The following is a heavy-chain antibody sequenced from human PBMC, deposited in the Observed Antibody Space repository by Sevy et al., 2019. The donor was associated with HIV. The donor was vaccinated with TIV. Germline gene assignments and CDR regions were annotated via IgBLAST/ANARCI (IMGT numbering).Heavy chain of an antibody. CDR1: GFTFSSYS. Sequence: GGSLRLSCAASGFTFSSYSMNWVRQAPGQGLEWVSYISSGFSTIHYADSVKGRFTISRDNAKNSLYLQMNRLRAEDTAVYYCARDNGDYFLSTSVFDYWGQGTLVTVSS. V-gene: IGHV3-48*01. J-gene: IGHJ4*02. CDR2: ISSGFSTI. D-gene: IGHD4-17*01. CDR3: ARDNGDYFLSTSVFDY.